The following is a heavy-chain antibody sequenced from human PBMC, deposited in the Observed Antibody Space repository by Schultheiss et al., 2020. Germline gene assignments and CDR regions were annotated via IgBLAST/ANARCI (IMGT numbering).Heavy chain of an antibody. V-gene: IGHV1-18*01. Sequence: ASVKVSCKASGYTFTSYGISWVRQAPGQGLEWMGWISAYNGNTNYAQKLQGRVTMTTDTSTSTAYMELRSLRSDDTAVYYCARGASYIVGATRGDYWGQGTLVTVSS. CDR1: GYTFTSYG. D-gene: IGHD1-26*01. CDR2: ISAYNGNT. J-gene: IGHJ4*02. CDR3: ARGASYIVGATRGDY.